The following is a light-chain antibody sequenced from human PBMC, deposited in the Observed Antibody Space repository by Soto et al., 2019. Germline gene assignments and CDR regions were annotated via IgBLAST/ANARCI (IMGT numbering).Light chain of an antibody. Sequence: QSVLTQPPSASGTPGQRVTISCSGSSSNIGRNAVNWYQQLPGTVPKLLIYGNYQRPSGVPDRFSGSESATSASLAISGLQSEDEADYYCAAWDDRLKSCVFGGGTKLTVL. CDR1: SSNIGRNA. CDR2: GNY. V-gene: IGLV1-44*01. CDR3: AAWDDRLKSCV. J-gene: IGLJ3*02.